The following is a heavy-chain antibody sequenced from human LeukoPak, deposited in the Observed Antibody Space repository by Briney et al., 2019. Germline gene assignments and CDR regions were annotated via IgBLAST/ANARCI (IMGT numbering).Heavy chain of an antibody. D-gene: IGHD6-25*01. V-gene: IGHV4-34*01. CDR1: GASFAGYS. J-gene: IGHJ5*02. CDR3: ARERVVSDYNWFDP. CDR2: VNRVGYT. Sequence: SETLSLTCAVHGASFAGYSWSWIRQSPGKGLEGIGEVNRVGYTIYNPSLKSRVNISIGTSPPQFSLSLSSVTVADTAVYFCARERVVSDYNWFDPWGQGTLVTVSS.